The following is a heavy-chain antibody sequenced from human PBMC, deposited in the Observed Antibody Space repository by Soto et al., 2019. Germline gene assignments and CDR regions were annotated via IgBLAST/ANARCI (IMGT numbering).Heavy chain of an antibody. V-gene: IGHV3-74*01. Sequence: PGGSLRLSCAASGFTFSSYYMHWVRQTPGKGLVWVSRISNDGTSTDYAESAQGRFTISRDSAKNTLHLQMNSLRAEDTSVYYCARGLYGVSVGFDRWGQGTLVTVSS. CDR2: ISNDGTST. CDR3: ARGLYGVSVGFDR. CDR1: GFTFSSYY. J-gene: IGHJ4*02. D-gene: IGHD3-16*01.